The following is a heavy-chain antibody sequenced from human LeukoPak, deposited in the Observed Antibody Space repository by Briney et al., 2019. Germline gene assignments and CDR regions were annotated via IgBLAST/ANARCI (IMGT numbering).Heavy chain of an antibody. V-gene: IGHV3-33*01. CDR2: IWYDGSNK. CDR3: ARVRLVDGSGSYSNSYYYYGMDV. Sequence: GGSLRLSCAASGFTFSSYGMHWVRQAPGKGLEWVAVIWYDGSNKYYADSVKGRFTISRDNAKNSLYLQMNSLRAEDTAVYYCARVRLVDGSGSYSNSYYYYGMDVWGQGTTVTVSS. J-gene: IGHJ6*02. CDR1: GFTFSSYG. D-gene: IGHD3-10*01.